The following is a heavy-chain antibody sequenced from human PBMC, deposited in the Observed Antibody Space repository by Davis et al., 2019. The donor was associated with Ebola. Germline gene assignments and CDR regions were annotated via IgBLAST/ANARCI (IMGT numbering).Heavy chain of an antibody. CDR2: ISGSGGSP. CDR1: GFTFSSYA. J-gene: IGHJ4*02. CDR3: ARDEAYYDIWTGYSYNFDY. V-gene: IGHV3-23*01. Sequence: GESLKISCAASGFTFSSYAMSWVRQAPGKGLEWVSAISGSGGSPYYADPVKGRFTISRNNAKNSLYLQMNSLRAEDTAVYYCARDEAYYDIWTGYSYNFDYWGQGTLVTVSS. D-gene: IGHD3-9*01.